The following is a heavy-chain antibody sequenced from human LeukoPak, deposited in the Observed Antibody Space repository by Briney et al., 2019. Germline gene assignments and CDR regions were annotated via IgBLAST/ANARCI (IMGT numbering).Heavy chain of an antibody. CDR2: ISSSSGYI. CDR1: GFTFSSYA. Sequence: GGSLRLSCAASGFTFSSYAMHWVRQAPGKGLEWVSSISSSSGYIYYADSVKGRFTISRDNAENSLYLQMNSLRAEDTAVYYCAELGITMIGGVWGKGTTVTISS. V-gene: IGHV3-21*01. CDR3: AELGITMIGGV. D-gene: IGHD3-10*02. J-gene: IGHJ6*04.